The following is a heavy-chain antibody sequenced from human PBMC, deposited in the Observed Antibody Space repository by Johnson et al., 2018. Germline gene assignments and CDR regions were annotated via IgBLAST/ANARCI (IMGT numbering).Heavy chain of an antibody. Sequence: QVQLQEAGPGLVQPSQTLSLTCTVSGVSINSVKYYWSWLRQPPGKGLEWIGYISYPGSTYYNPSLQSRVSISLNPSVNQVSLQRASATAADTAGYYCATYRGDYAEYFQNWGQGTLVAVSS. V-gene: IGHV4-30-4*01. CDR3: ATYRGDYAEYFQN. D-gene: IGHD4-17*01. CDR1: GVSINSVKYY. CDR2: ISYPGST. J-gene: IGHJ1*01.